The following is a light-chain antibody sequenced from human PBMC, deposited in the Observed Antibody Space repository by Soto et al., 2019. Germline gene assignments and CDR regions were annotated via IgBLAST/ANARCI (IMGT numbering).Light chain of an antibody. J-gene: IGLJ2*01. CDR2: EVS. V-gene: IGLV2-8*01. CDR3: YSYAGGNNFV. Sequence: QSVLTQPPSASGSPGQSVTISCTGTTSDVVSWYQHHPGKGPKLIIYEVSKRPSGVPDRFSGSKSGDTASLIVSGLQAEDEADYYCYSYAGGNNFVFGGGTKVTVL. CDR1: TSDV.